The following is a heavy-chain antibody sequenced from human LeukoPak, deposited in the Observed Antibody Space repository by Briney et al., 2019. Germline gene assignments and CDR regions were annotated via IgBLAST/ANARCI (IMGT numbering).Heavy chain of an antibody. CDR1: GFTFSSYA. Sequence: GGSLRLSCAASGFTFSSYAMSWVRQAPGKGLEWVSAISGSGGSTYYADSVKGRFTISRDNSKNTLYLQMNSLRAEDTAVYYCARESALWGFGELLYRSYFDYWGQGTLVTVSS. CDR3: ARESALWGFGELLYRSYFDY. CDR2: ISGSGGST. V-gene: IGHV3-23*01. D-gene: IGHD3-10*01. J-gene: IGHJ4*02.